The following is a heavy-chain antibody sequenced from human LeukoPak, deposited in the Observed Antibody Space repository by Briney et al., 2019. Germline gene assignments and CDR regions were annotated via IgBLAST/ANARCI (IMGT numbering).Heavy chain of an antibody. V-gene: IGHV3-48*01. Sequence: PGGSLRLSCAASGFTFSSYSMNWVRQAPGKGLEWVSYISGSSSTIYYADSVKGRFTISRDNAKNSLYLQMNSLRAEDTAVYYCATPFDYWDQGTLVTVSS. CDR1: GFTFSSYS. J-gene: IGHJ4*02. CDR2: ISGSSSTI. CDR3: ATPFDY.